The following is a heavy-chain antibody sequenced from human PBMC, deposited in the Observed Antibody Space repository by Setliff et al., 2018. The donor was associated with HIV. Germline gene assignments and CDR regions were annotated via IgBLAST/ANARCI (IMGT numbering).Heavy chain of an antibody. V-gene: IGHV3-7*01. CDR3: ARDIYTKNWYGADY. CDR1: GFTFSSYW. J-gene: IGHJ4*02. D-gene: IGHD1-20*01. Sequence: PGGSLRLSCAASGFTFSSYWMSWVRQSPGKGLEWVANIKQDGTDRHYVDSVKGRFTISRDNAKNSLYLQMNSLRVEDTSTFYCARDIYTKNWYGADYWGQGTLVTVSS. CDR2: IKQDGTDR.